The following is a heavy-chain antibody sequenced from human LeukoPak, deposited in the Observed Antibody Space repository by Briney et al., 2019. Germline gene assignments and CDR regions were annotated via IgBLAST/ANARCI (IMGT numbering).Heavy chain of an antibody. CDR1: GGSLNFYY. CDR3: ARGIADPYSFDS. J-gene: IGHJ4*02. D-gene: IGHD6-13*01. Sequence: SETLSLTCSVSGGSLNFYYWNWIRQPAGKGLEWIGRIYSTGSTNYSPSLKSRVTMSVDKSKNQFSLNLSSVTAADTAVYYCARGIADPYSFDSWGQGILVTVSS. V-gene: IGHV4-4*07. CDR2: IYSTGST.